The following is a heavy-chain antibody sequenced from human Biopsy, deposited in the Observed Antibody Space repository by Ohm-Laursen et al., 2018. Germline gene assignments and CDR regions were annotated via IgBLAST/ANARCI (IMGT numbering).Heavy chain of an antibody. V-gene: IGHV1-69*04. CDR1: TGTFDSYG. CDR2: IIPILRTT. Sequence: ASVKVSCKSSTGTFDSYGVTWVRQAPGQGLEWMGRIIPILRTTTYAPKFQGRVTFTADKSSSTAYLELSSLTSEDTAMFYCAREAIGYQLPCDDWGQGTLVTVSS. CDR3: AREAIGYQLPCDD. D-gene: IGHD2-15*01. J-gene: IGHJ4*02.